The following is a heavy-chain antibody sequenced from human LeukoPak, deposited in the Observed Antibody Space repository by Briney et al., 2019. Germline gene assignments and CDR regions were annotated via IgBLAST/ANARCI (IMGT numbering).Heavy chain of an antibody. CDR3: ARGEPSFKYCSSTSCHRYNWFDP. CDR2: IYYSGST. Sequence: QPSETLSLTCTVSGGSISSGDYYWSWIRQPPGKGLEWIGYIYYSGSTYDNPSLKSRVTISVDTSKNQFSLKLSSVTAADTAVYYCARGEPSFKYCSSTSCHRYNWFDPWGQGTLVTVSS. J-gene: IGHJ5*02. D-gene: IGHD2-2*01. V-gene: IGHV4-30-4*08. CDR1: GGSISSGDYY.